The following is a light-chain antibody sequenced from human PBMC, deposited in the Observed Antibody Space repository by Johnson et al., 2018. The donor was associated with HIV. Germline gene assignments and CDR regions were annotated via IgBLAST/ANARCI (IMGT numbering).Light chain of an antibody. CDR2: DTI. Sequence: QSVLTQPPSVSAAPGQKVTISCSGSSSNIGSHYVSWYQQVPGTAPRLVIYDTIKRHSGIPDRFSGSKSGTSATLGITGLQTGDEADYYCGTGDSSLNAYVSGAATKVAVL. CDR1: SSNIGSHY. CDR3: GTGDSSLNAYV. V-gene: IGLV1-51*01. J-gene: IGLJ1*01.